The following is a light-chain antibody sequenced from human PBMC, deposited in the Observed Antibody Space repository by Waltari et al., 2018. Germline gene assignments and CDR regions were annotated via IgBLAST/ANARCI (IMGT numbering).Light chain of an antibody. V-gene: IGLV2-14*03. CDR3: SSFTTSSTLS. Sequence: QSALTQPASVYGSPGQSITISCTGTSGDIGAYNFVSWYQQHPGRAPKLMIYDVSNRPSGVSSRFSGSKSGNTASLTISGLQAEDEADYFCSSFTTSSTLSFGGGTKLTVL. CDR1: SGDIGAYNF. J-gene: IGLJ2*01. CDR2: DVS.